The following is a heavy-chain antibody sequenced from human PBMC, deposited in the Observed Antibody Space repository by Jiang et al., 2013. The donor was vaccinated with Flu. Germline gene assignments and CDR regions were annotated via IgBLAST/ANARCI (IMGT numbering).Heavy chain of an antibody. CDR3: ARAAAGSYYYYYGMDV. D-gene: IGHD6-13*01. CDR1: GYTFTGSY. Sequence: VQLVESGAEVKKPGASVKVSCKASGYTFTGSYMHWVRQAPGQGLEWMGWINPNSGGTNYAQKFQGWVTMTRDTSISTAYMELSRLRSDDTAVYYCARAAAGSYYYYYGMDVWGQGTTVT. V-gene: IGHV1-2*04. J-gene: IGHJ6*02. CDR2: INPNSGGT.